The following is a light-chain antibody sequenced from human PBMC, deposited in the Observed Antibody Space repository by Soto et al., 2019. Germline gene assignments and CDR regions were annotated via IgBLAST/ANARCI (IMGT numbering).Light chain of an antibody. CDR1: QSISKS. CDR2: DAS. J-gene: IGKJ1*01. V-gene: IGKV1-5*01. CDR3: QHYGSYSRT. Sequence: DIQVSQSPSTLSASVGDRVTITCRASQSISKSLAWYQQKPGKAPSLLITDASSLERGVPSRFSGSGSATEFTLTISSLQPDDFATYYCQHYGSYSRTFXQGTKVDIK.